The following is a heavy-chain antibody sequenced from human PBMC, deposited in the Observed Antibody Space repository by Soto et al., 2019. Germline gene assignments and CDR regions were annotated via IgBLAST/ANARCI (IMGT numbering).Heavy chain of an antibody. Sequence: PGESLKISCKGSGNSFTSYWISWVRQMPGKGLEWVARIDPSDSYTSYSPSFQGHVTISADKSISTAYLQWSSLQAPDTAMYYCARQGITLVRGGLYYFDYWGQGTLVTVSS. V-gene: IGHV5-10-1*01. CDR3: ARQGITLVRGGLYYFDY. CDR1: GNSFTSYW. J-gene: IGHJ4*02. CDR2: IDPSDSYT. D-gene: IGHD3-10*01.